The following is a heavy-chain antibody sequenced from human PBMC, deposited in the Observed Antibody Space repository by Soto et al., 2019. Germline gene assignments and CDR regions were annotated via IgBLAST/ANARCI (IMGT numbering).Heavy chain of an antibody. V-gene: IGHV4-59*01. D-gene: IGHD6-25*01. CDR1: GGSLSSYY. CDR2: VYFSGNT. CDR3: GSVRPSGYDLS. Sequence: KPXGTLSLTCTVSGGSLSSYYWTGIRQSPGKGLEWIGYVYFSGNTNYNPSLKSRVTISIDTSKSQFSLRLASVTAADTAFYYCGSVRPSGYDLSWGQGTLVTVSA. J-gene: IGHJ5*02.